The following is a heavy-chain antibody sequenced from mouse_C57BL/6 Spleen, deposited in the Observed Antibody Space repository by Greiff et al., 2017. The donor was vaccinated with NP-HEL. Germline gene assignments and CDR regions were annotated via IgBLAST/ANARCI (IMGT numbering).Heavy chain of an antibody. D-gene: IGHD1-1*01. Sequence: VQLQQSGAELVRPGASVTLSCKASGYTFTDYEMHWVKQTPVHGLEWIGAIDPETGGTAYNQKFKGKAILTADKSSSTAYMELRSLTSEDSAVYYCTRTVVDRDWYFDVWGTGTTVTVSS. J-gene: IGHJ1*03. V-gene: IGHV1-15*01. CDR3: TRTVVDRDWYFDV. CDR1: GYTFTDYE. CDR2: IDPETGGT.